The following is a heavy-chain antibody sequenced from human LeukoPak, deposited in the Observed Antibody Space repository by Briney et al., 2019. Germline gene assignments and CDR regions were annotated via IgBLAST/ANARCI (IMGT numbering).Heavy chain of an antibody. Sequence: SETLSLTCAVYGGSFSGYYWSWIRQPPGKGLEWIGEINHSGSTNYNPSLKSRVTISVDTSKNQFSLKLSSVTAADTAVYYCARGYSYGLFDYWGQGTLVTVSP. CDR3: ARGYSYGLFDY. CDR1: GGSFSGYY. D-gene: IGHD5-18*01. J-gene: IGHJ4*02. V-gene: IGHV4-34*01. CDR2: INHSGST.